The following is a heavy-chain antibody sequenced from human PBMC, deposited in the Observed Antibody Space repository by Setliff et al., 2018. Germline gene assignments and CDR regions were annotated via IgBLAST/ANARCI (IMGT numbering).Heavy chain of an antibody. Sequence: LTCAASGFTFSTYSMNWVRQAPGKGLEWVASITSGSSNIWYADSVKGRFTISRDNAKNSLYMQMNSLRAEDTAVYYCARGGSPYYFDYWGQGTLVTVSS. J-gene: IGHJ4*02. CDR3: ARGGSPYYFDY. D-gene: IGHD3-16*01. V-gene: IGHV3-21*01. CDR1: GFTFSTYS. CDR2: ITSGSSNI.